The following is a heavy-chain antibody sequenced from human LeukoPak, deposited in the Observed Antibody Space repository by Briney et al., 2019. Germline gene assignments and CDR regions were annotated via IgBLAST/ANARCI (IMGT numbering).Heavy chain of an antibody. J-gene: IGHJ3*02. Sequence: GGSLRLSCAVSGFTFSSYWMSWVRQAPGKGLEWVANIKQDGSEKYYVDSVKGRFTISRDNAKNSLYLQMNSLRAEDTAVYYCASDSSGYLSAFDIWGQGTMVTVSS. CDR3: ASDSSGYLSAFDI. D-gene: IGHD3-22*01. V-gene: IGHV3-7*01. CDR2: IKQDGSEK. CDR1: GFTFSSYW.